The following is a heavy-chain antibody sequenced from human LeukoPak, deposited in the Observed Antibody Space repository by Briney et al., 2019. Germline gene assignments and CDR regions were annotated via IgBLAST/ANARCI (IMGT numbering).Heavy chain of an antibody. CDR2: ISGSGGST. V-gene: IGHV3-23*01. J-gene: IGHJ4*02. Sequence: GGSPRLSCAASGFTFSSYAMSWVRQAPGKGLEWVSAISGSGGSTYYADSVKGRFTISRDNSKNTLYLQMNSLRAEDTAVYYCAKDPGGIAAAGTDYWGQGTLVTVSS. D-gene: IGHD6-13*01. CDR3: AKDPGGIAAAGTDY. CDR1: GFTFSSYA.